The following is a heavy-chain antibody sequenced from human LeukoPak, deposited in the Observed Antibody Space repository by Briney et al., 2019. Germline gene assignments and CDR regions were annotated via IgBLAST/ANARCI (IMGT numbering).Heavy chain of an antibody. D-gene: IGHD1-1*01. CDR1: GFTVSSNY. CDR2: IYSGTTA. Sequence: PGGSLRLSCAASGFTVSSNYMGWVRQAPGKGLEWVSVIYSGTTAYYPDSVKGRFTISRDNSKNTLYLQMNSLSAEDTAVYYCARVQEGWFDPWGQGTLVTVSS. CDR3: ARVQEGWFDP. V-gene: IGHV3-66*01. J-gene: IGHJ5*02.